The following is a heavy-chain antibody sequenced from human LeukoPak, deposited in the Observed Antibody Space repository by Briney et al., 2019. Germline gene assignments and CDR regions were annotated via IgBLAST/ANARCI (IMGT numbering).Heavy chain of an antibody. V-gene: IGHV4-59*01. D-gene: IGHD2-21*01. CDR3: ARYSHCGGDCYDAFDI. Sequence: PSETLSLTCTVSGGSISSCYWSWIRQPPGKGLEWIGYIYDSGTTNYNPSLKSRVTVSVDTSKNQFSLKLSSVTAADTAVYYCARYSHCGGDCYDAFDIWGQGTMVTVSS. J-gene: IGHJ3*02. CDR1: GGSISSCY. CDR2: IYDSGTT.